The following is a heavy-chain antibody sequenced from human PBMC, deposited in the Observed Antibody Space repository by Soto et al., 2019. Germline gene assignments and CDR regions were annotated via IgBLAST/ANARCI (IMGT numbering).Heavy chain of an antibody. Sequence: SETLSLTCAVSGYSISSGYYWGWIRQPPGKGLACIGTIYHSGSTYYNPSLKSRVTISVDTSKNQFSLKLSSVTAADTAVYYCARAHNPSYCSSMSCSYFDYWGQGTLVTVSS. D-gene: IGHD2-2*01. CDR1: GYSISSGYY. CDR2: IYHSGST. J-gene: IGHJ4*02. V-gene: IGHV4-38-2*01. CDR3: ARAHNPSYCSSMSCSYFDY.